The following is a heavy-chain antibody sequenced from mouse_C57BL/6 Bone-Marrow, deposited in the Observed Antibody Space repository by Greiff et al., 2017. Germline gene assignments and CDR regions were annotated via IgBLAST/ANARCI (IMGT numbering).Heavy chain of an antibody. CDR2: SRNKANAYTT. V-gene: IGHV7-1*01. J-gene: IGHJ1*03. Sequence: EVKVVESGGGLVQSGRSLRLSCATSGFTFSDFYMEWVRQAPGKGLEWIAASRNKANAYTTEYSASVKGRFIVSRDTSHSILYLQMNALRAEDTAIYYCARDALYYGSSYWYFDVWGTGTTVTVSS. D-gene: IGHD1-1*01. CDR3: ARDALYYGSSYWYFDV. CDR1: GFTFSDFY.